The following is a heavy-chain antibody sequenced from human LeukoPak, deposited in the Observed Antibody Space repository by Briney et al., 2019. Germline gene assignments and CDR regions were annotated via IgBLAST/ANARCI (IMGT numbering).Heavy chain of an antibody. CDR2: ISGSGGSA. V-gene: IGHV3-23*01. J-gene: IGHJ4*02. CDR3: ARGHPLVVIAIPSDY. CDR1: GLTSGCCA. Sequence: GGSLRLSCAASGLTSGCCAMSWVRQAPGKGLEWVSAISGSGGSAYYADSVKGRFTISRDNSKNTLYLQMNSLRAEDTAVYYCARGHPLVVIAIPSDYWGQGTLVTVSS. D-gene: IGHD2-21*01.